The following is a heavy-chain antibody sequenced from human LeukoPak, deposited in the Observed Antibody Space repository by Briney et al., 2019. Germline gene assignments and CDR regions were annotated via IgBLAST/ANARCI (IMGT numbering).Heavy chain of an antibody. J-gene: IGHJ6*02. V-gene: IGHV1-8*02. Sequence: ASVKVSCKASGYTFTSYYMHWVRQAPGQGLEWMGWMNPNSGNTGYAQKFQGRVTMTRNTSISTAYMELSSLRSEDTAVYYCARGYAPYGSGSYSPFHYYYYGMDVWGQGTTVTVSS. CDR2: MNPNSGNT. D-gene: IGHD3-10*01. CDR3: ARGYAPYGSGSYSPFHYYYYGMDV. CDR1: GYTFTSYY.